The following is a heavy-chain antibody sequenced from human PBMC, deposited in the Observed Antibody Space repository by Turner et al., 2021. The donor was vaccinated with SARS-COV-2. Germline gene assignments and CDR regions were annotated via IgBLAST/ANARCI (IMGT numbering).Heavy chain of an antibody. CDR2: IYSGVIS. Sequence: EVYVVESGGCVVRLGESVRLSCAACGFTVSTNYLSWVRQAPGKGLECVTVIYSGVISFYADSVNGRFTISRDNTKHILYLHMHSPRAEDMAVYYCAREVSVIFNTGVYFDYWGQGTLVTVSS. CDR3: AREVSVIFNTGVYFDY. J-gene: IGHJ4*02. CDR1: GFTVSTNY. D-gene: IGHD2-21*01. V-gene: IGHV3-66*01.